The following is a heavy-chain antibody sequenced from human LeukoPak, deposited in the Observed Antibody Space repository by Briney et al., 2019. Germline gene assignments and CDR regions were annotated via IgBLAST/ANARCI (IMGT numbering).Heavy chain of an antibody. CDR3: ARDPRGPDY. Sequence: GGSLRLSRAVSGFTFSRYEMSWVRQAPGKGLEWISYISPSGSTMYYVDSVKGRFIISRDNAKDSLYLQMNSLRVEDTAVYYCARDPRGPDYWGQGTLVTVSS. V-gene: IGHV3-48*03. CDR2: ISPSGSTM. J-gene: IGHJ4*02. CDR1: GFTFSRYE.